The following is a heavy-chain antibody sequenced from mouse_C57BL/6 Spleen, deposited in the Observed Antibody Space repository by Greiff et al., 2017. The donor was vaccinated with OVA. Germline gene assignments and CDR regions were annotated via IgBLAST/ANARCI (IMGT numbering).Heavy chain of an antibody. CDR2: IDPSDSET. D-gene: IGHD2-3*01. J-gene: IGHJ2*01. CDR1: GYTFTSYW. CDR3: AREGLLTPFDY. V-gene: IGHV1-52*01. Sequence: QVQLQQPGAELVRPGSSVKLSCKASGYTFTSYWMHWVKQRPIQGLEWIGNIDPSDSETHYNQKFKDKATLTVDKSSSTAYMQLSSLTSEDSAVYYCAREGLLTPFDYWGQGTTLTVSS.